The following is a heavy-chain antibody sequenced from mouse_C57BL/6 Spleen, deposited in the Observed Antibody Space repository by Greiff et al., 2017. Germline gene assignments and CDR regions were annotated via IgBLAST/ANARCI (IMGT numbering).Heavy chain of an antibody. Sequence: EVKLVESGPGLVKPSQSLSLTCSVTGFSITSGYYWNWLRQFPGNKLEWMGYISYDGSTYYNPSLKNRISITLDTSKNQFFLKLNAVTTEDTATYYCARDPARTRYFDVWGTGTTVTVSS. V-gene: IGHV3-6*01. CDR1: GFSITSGYY. D-gene: IGHD1-2*01. CDR2: ISYDGST. J-gene: IGHJ1*03. CDR3: ARDPARTRYFDV.